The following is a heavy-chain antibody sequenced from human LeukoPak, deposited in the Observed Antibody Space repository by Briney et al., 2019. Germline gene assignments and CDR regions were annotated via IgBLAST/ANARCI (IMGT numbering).Heavy chain of an antibody. V-gene: IGHV4-59*08. Sequence: PSETLSLTCTASGGSISGYYWSWIRQPPGKGLEWIGYIYYSGSTNHNPSLKSRVTISVDTSKNQFSLKLSSVTAADTAVYYCARHLLSSGYDCWFGPWGQGTLVTVSS. CDR2: IYYSGST. J-gene: IGHJ5*02. CDR3: ARHLLSSGYDCWFGP. CDR1: GGSISGYY. D-gene: IGHD5-12*01.